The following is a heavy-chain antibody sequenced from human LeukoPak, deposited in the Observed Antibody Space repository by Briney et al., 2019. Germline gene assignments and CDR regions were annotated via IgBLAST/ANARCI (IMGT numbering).Heavy chain of an antibody. Sequence: SETLSLTCTVSGASINPFYWTWIRQSPGKGLEWIGYIYYTGKTNYNPSLESRVTMSVDTSKKQFSLKLSSVTAADTAVYYCARDHNQYYYGSGVSGGWFDPWGQGTLVTVSS. CDR2: IYYTGKT. D-gene: IGHD3-10*01. CDR3: ARDHNQYYYGSGVSGGWFDP. V-gene: IGHV4-59*12. CDR1: GASINPFY. J-gene: IGHJ5*02.